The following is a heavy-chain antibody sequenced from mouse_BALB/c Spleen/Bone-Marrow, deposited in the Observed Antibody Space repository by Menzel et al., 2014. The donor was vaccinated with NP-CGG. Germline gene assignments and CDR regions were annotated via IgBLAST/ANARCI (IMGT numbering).Heavy chain of an antibody. CDR3: ARRWFAY. V-gene: IGHV5-4*02. Sequence: EVMLVESGGGLVKPGGSLKLPCAASGFTFSDYYMYWVRQTPEKRLEWVATISDGGSYTYYPDSVKGRFTISRDNAKNNLYLQMSSLKSEDTAMYYCARRWFAYWGQGTLVTVSA. J-gene: IGHJ3*01. CDR2: ISDGGSYT. CDR1: GFTFSDYY.